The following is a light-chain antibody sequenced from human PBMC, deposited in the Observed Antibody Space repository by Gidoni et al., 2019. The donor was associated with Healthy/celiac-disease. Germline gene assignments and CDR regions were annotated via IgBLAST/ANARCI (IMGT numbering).Light chain of an antibody. CDR3: QQYGSSLMYT. V-gene: IGKV3-20*01. CDR1: QSVSSSY. CDR2: GAS. Sequence: EIVLTPSPGTLSLSPGERATLSCRASQSVSSSYLAWYQQKPGQAPRLLIDGASSRATGIPDRFSGSGSGTDFTLTISRLEPEDFAVYYCQQYGSSLMYTFGQGTKLEIK. J-gene: IGKJ2*01.